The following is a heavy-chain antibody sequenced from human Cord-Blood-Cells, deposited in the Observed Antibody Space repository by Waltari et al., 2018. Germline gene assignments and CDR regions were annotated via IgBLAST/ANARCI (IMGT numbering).Heavy chain of an antibody. Sequence: QVQLVQSGAEVKKPGASVKVSCQASGYTFTGYYMTSLLQAPGQGLEWMGWINPNSGGTNYAQKFQGWVTMTRDTSISTAYMELSRLRSDDTAVYYCARDCSELGGDAFDIWGQGTMVTVSS. V-gene: IGHV1-2*04. J-gene: IGHJ3*02. CDR3: ARDCSELGGDAFDI. D-gene: IGHD7-27*01. CDR2: INPNSGGT. CDR1: GYTFTGYY.